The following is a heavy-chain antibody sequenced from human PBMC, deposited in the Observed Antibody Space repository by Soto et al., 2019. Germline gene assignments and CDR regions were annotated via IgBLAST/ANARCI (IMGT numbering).Heavy chain of an antibody. D-gene: IGHD6-13*01. V-gene: IGHV3-23*01. CDR1: GFTFSNYV. CDR3: AKGALVAAAGTRYYYYGMDV. CDR2: ITGSGDSI. Sequence: GGSLRLSCTASGFTFSNYVMSWVRQSPEKGLEWVPVITGSGDSISYADSVQGRFTISRDNSKNTLYLQMNSLRAEDTAVYYCAKGALVAAAGTRYYYYGMDVWGQGTTVTVSS. J-gene: IGHJ6*02.